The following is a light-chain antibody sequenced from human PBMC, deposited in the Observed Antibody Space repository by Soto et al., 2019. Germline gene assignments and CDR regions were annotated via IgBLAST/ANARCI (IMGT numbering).Light chain of an antibody. CDR1: QSISSW. CDR3: QQADTFPIT. Sequence: DIQMTPSPATLSASVGVRVTITCRASQSISSWLDWYQQKPGKAPKLLIYDASSLESGVPSRFSGSGFGTDFTLTISSLQPEDSAIYYCQQADTFPITFGQGTRLEIK. CDR2: DAS. J-gene: IGKJ5*01. V-gene: IGKV1-5*01.